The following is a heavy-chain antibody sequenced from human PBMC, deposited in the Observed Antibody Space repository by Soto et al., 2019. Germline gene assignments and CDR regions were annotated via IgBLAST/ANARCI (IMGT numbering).Heavy chain of an antibody. CDR2: SHHTGGT. CDR1: GGSISDNDW. J-gene: IGHJ4*02. CDR3: ATRRWGPL. V-gene: IGHV4-4*02. D-gene: IGHD3-16*01. Sequence: QVQLQESGPGLVKPSGTLSLTCAVSGGSISDNDWWTWVRQPPGKGLEWIGDSHHTGGTNYNPSLNGRVSISIDKSKNHFSLSLSSVTAADTAVYYCATRRWGPLWGQGILVSVSS.